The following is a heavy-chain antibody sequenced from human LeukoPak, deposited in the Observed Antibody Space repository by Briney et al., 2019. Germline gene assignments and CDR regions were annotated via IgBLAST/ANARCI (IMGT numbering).Heavy chain of an antibody. J-gene: IGHJ6*03. D-gene: IGHD2-2*01. CDR2: IGAGDKYT. V-gene: IGHV3-23*01. CDR3: AKDEGYCSSTSCSGSRGSGYMDV. Sequence: GGSLRLSCAASGFTLRNYAMSWVRQAPGKGLEWVSSIGAGDKYTYYGDSVKGRFTISRDNSKNTLYLQMNSLRAEDTAVYYCAKDEGYCSSTSCSGSRGSGYMDVWGKGTTVTVSS. CDR1: GFTLRNYA.